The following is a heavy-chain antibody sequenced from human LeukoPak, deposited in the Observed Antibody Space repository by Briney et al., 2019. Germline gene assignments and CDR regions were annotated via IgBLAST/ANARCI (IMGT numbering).Heavy chain of an antibody. CDR3: ARDSLHSYSFL. Sequence: ASVTVSCKASGYSFSSYSITWLRQAPGQGLEWMGWISVYSGDANYAQKFQGRVTMTTDTSTSTAYMELRSLRSDDTAVYYCARDSLHSYSFLWGQGTLVTVSS. V-gene: IGHV1-18*01. CDR2: ISVYSGDA. J-gene: IGHJ4*02. CDR1: GYSFSSYS. D-gene: IGHD5-18*01.